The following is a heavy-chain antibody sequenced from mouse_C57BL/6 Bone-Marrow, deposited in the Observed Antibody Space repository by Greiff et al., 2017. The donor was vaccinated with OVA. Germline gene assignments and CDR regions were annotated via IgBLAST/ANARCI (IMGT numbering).Heavy chain of an antibody. Sequence: QVQLQQSGAELVRPGASVKLSCKASGYTFTDYYINWVKQRPGQGLEWIARIYPGSGNTYYNEKFKGKATLTAEKSSSTAYMQLSSLTSEDSAVYFCASHYGYDWYFDVWGTGTTVTVSS. V-gene: IGHV1-76*01. CDR3: ASHYGYDWYFDV. D-gene: IGHD2-2*01. J-gene: IGHJ1*03. CDR2: IYPGSGNT. CDR1: GYTFTDYY.